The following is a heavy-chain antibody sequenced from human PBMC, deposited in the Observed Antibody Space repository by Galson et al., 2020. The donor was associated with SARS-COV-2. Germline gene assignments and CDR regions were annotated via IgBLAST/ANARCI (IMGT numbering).Heavy chain of an antibody. Sequence: SGPTLVKPTQTLTLTCTFSGFSLSTSGMCVSWIRQPPGKALEWLARIDWDDDKYYSTSLKTRLTISKDTSKNQVVLTMTNMDPVDTATYYCARGAHNVGCFADWFDPWGQGTLVTVSS. CDR3: ARGAHNVGCFADWFDP. J-gene: IGHJ5*02. V-gene: IGHV2-70*11. D-gene: IGHD1-26*01. CDR1: GFSLSTSGMC. CDR2: IDWDDDK.